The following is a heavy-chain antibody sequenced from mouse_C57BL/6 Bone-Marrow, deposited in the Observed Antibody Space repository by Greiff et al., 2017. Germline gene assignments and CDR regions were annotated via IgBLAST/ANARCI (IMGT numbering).Heavy chain of an antibody. J-gene: IGHJ3*01. D-gene: IGHD1-1*01. CDR1: GYTFTSYG. CDR2: IHPRSGNT. CDR3: ATVVPFAY. Sequence: QVQLQQPGAELARPGASVQLSCKASGYTFTSYGIRWVKQRTGPGLEWIREIHPRSGNTYYNEKFKGKATLTADKSSSPAYMELRGLTSEDAAVYFCATVVPFAYWGQGTLVTVSA. V-gene: IGHV1-81*01.